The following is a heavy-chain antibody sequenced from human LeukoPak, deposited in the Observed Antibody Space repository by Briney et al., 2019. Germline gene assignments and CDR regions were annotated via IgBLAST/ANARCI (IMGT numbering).Heavy chain of an antibody. D-gene: IGHD6-13*01. Sequence: ASVKVSCKASGYTFTSYGISWVRQAPGQGLEWMGWISAYNGNTNYAQKLQGRVTMTTDTSTSTAYMELRSLRSDDTAVYYCARGVKSDSSSWYLNYYYYYIDVWGKGTTVTVSS. CDR1: GYTFTSYG. V-gene: IGHV1-18*01. J-gene: IGHJ6*03. CDR3: ARGVKSDSSSWYLNYYYYYIDV. CDR2: ISAYNGNT.